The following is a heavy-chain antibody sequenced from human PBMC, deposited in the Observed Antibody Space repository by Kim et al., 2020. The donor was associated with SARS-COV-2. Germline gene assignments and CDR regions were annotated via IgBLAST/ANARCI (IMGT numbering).Heavy chain of an antibody. CDR2: ISGSGGST. V-gene: IGHV3-23*01. CDR1: GFTFSSYA. Sequence: GGCLRLSCAASGFTFSSYAMSWVRQAPGKGLEWVSAISGSGGSTYYADSVKGRFTISRDNSKNTLYLQMNSLRAEDTAVYYCAKDHGELLWFGELFYGHFDYWGQGTLVTVSS. CDR3: AKDHGELLWFGELFYGHFDY. D-gene: IGHD3-10*01. J-gene: IGHJ4*02.